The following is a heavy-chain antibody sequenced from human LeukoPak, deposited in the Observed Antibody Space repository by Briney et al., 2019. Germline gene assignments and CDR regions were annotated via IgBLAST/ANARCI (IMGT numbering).Heavy chain of an antibody. Sequence: IPSETLSLTCAVYGGSFSGYYWSWIRQPPGKGLEWIGEINHSGSTNYNPSLKSRVTISVDTSKNQFSLKLSSVTAADTAVYYCARGVAAAGKGRGWFDPWGQGTLVTVSS. J-gene: IGHJ5*02. CDR1: GGSFSGYY. CDR3: ARGVAAAGKGRGWFDP. CDR2: INHSGST. V-gene: IGHV4-34*01. D-gene: IGHD6-13*01.